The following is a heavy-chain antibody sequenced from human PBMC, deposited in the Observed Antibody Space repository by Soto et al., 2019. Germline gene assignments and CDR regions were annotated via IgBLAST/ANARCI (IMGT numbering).Heavy chain of an antibody. CDR3: GRHLAPQRLVRLYYYYGMDV. D-gene: IGHD6-13*01. CDR1: GGSIGTHC. Sequence: PSETLSLTCTVSGGSIGTHCWSWIRQPPGKGLEWIGYINYSGKTDYNPSLERRGTFSVDASKSQFTLKLTSVTAADTAVYFCGRHLAPQRLVRLYYYYGMDVWGQGSTVTVSS. V-gene: IGHV4-59*08. J-gene: IGHJ6*01. CDR2: INYSGKT.